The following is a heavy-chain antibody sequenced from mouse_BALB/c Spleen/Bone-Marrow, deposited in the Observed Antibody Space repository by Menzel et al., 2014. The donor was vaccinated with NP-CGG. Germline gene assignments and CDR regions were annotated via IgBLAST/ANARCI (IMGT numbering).Heavy chain of an antibody. CDR3: ARFGADGYPRFAY. CDR1: GYSFTGYT. CDR2: INPYNGGT. D-gene: IGHD2-3*01. J-gene: IGHJ3*01. V-gene: IGHV1-18*01. Sequence: EVQLQQSGSELVKPGASMKISCKASGYSFTGYTMNWVKQSHGKNLEWIGLINPYNGGTSYNQKFKGKATLTVDKSSSTAYMELLSLTSEELHVYYCARFGADGYPRFAYWGQGTLVTVSA.